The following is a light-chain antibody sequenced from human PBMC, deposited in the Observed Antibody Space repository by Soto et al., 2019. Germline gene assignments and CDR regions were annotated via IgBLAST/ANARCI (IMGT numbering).Light chain of an antibody. CDR3: QQYDDWPIT. CDR1: QSVRRN. Sequence: EIVMSQSPATLSVSPGERATLSCRASQSVRRNFAWYQQKPGQAPRLLIYAAATRATGIPARFSGSGSGADFTLTISSLQSEDFAVYYCQQYDDWPITFGEGTRLEIK. J-gene: IGKJ5*01. V-gene: IGKV3-15*01. CDR2: AAA.